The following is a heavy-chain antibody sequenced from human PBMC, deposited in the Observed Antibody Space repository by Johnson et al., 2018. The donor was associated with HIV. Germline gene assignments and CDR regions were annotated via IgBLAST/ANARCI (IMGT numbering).Heavy chain of an antibody. CDR2: ISYDGSNK. V-gene: IGHV3-30*04. J-gene: IGHJ3*02. CDR3: AKSPRLTICGSDAFDI. D-gene: IGHD3-16*01. Sequence: QVQLVESGGGVVQPGRSLRLSCAASGFTFSSYAMHWVRQAPGKGLEWVAVISYDGSNKYYAASVKGRFTISRDNSKNTLYLQMNSLRAEDTAVYYCAKSPRLTICGSDAFDIWGQGTMVTVSS. CDR1: GFTFSSYA.